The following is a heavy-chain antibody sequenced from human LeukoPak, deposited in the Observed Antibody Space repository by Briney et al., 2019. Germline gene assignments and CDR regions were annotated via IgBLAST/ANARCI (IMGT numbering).Heavy chain of an antibody. D-gene: IGHD3-22*01. CDR2: ISSSSSTI. J-gene: IGHJ3*02. CDR1: GFTFSSYS. Sequence: GGSLRLSCAASGFTFSSYSMNWVRQAPGKGLEWVSYISSSSSTIYYADSVKGRFTISRDNAKNSLYLQMNSLRAEDTAVYYCARDQSGYYDSSGYWHDAFDIWGQGTMVTISS. V-gene: IGHV3-48*01. CDR3: ARDQSGYYDSSGYWHDAFDI.